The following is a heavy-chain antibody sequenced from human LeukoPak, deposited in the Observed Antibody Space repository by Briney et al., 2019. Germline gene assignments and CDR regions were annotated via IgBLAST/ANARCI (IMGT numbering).Heavy chain of an antibody. D-gene: IGHD3-22*01. CDR3: ARAWRYYDSSGYPDY. CDR1: GFTFSSYA. CDR2: ISYDGSNK. V-gene: IGHV3-30-3*01. J-gene: IGHJ4*02. Sequence: HPGRSLRLSCAASGFTFSSYAMHWVRQAPGKGLEWVAVISYDGSNKYYADSVKGRFTISRDNSKNTLYLQMNSLRAEDTAVYYCARAWRYYDSSGYPDYWGQGTLVTVSS.